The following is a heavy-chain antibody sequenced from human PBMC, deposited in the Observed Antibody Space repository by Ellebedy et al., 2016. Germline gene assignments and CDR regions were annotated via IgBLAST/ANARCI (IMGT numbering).Heavy chain of an antibody. V-gene: IGHV3-33*01. CDR1: GFTFSNYG. D-gene: IGHD4-17*01. J-gene: IGHJ4*02. Sequence: GGSLRLSXAASGFTFSNYGMHWVRQAPGKGLKWVAVIWYDGSNKYYADSVKGRFTISRDNSKNTLYLQMNSLRAEDTAVYYCARDGDDYGDYADYWGQGTLVTVSS. CDR2: IWYDGSNK. CDR3: ARDGDDYGDYADY.